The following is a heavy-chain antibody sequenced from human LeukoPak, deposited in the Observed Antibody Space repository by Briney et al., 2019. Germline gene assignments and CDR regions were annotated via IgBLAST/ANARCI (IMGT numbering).Heavy chain of an antibody. CDR3: ARDKLGIDP. J-gene: IGHJ5*02. D-gene: IGHD7-27*01. CDR1: GGSISSSSYY. Sequence: SETLSLTCTVSGGSISSSSYYWGWIRQPPGKGLEWIGSIYYSGSTYYNPSLKSRVTISVDTSKNQFSLKLSSVTAADTAVYYCARDKLGIDPWGQGTLVTVSS. V-gene: IGHV4-39*07. CDR2: IYYSGST.